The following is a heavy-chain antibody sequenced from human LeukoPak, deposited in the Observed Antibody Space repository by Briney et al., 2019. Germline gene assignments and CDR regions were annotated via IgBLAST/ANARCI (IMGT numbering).Heavy chain of an antibody. J-gene: IGHJ4*02. CDR3: ARASHDYGDSDY. CDR1: GGTFSSYA. CDR2: IIPIFGTA. D-gene: IGHD4-17*01. Sequence: ASVKVSCKASGGTFSSYAISWVRQAPGQGLEWMGGIIPIFGTANYAQKFQGRVTITADESTSTAYMELSSLRSEDTAVYYCARASHDYGDSDYWGQGTLVTVSS. V-gene: IGHV1-69*13.